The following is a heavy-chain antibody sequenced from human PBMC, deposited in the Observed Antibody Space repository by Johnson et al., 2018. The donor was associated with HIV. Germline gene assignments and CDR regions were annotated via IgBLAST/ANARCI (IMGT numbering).Heavy chain of an antibody. D-gene: IGHD3-10*01. CDR3: ARVGGSWMLDAFDI. Sequence: QVQLVEFGGGVVQPGRSLRLSCAASGFSFSNYAMHWVRQAPGKGLEWVAVISYDGSNKYYADSVKGRFTISRDNSKNTLYLQMNSLRAGDSAVYYCARVGGSWMLDAFDIWGQVTVVTVSS. J-gene: IGHJ3*02. CDR1: GFSFSNYA. V-gene: IGHV3-30*04. CDR2: ISYDGSNK.